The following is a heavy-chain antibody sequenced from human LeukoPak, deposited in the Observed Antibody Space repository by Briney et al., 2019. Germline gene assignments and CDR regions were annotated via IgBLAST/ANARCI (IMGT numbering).Heavy chain of an antibody. CDR2: IYYSGST. J-gene: IGHJ4*02. D-gene: IGHD6-13*01. V-gene: IGHV4-39*01. CDR3: ARHGPSPIWYGYFDY. CDR1: GGSISSYY. Sequence: SETLSLTCTVSGGSISSYYWGWIRQPPGKGLEWIGSIYYSGSTYYNPSLKSRVTISVDTSKNQFSLKLSSVTAADTAVYYCARHGPSPIWYGYFDYWGQGTLVTVSS.